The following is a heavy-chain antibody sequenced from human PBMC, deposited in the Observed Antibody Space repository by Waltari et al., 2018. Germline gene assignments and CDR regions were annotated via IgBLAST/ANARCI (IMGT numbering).Heavy chain of an antibody. CDR1: GYTFSNYG. D-gene: IGHD3-22*01. J-gene: IGHJ5*02. CDR2: IRGYNGDT. V-gene: IGHV1-18*01. CDR3: ARLYDSSAYYNTYLDP. Sequence: QVQLVQSGAEVRKPGASVKVSCKASGYTFSNYGIACVRQAPGQGREWMGWIRGYNGDTKYARQSEGRLTVTTNTSTNTAHMELRSLRSDDTAVYYCARLYDSSAYYNTYLDPWGQGALVTVSS.